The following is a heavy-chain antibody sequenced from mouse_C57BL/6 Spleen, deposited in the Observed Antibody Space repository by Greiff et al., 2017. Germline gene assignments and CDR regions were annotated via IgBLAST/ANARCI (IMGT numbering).Heavy chain of an antibody. CDR2: INPNNGGT. CDR3: ARGGYYYGSLAY. D-gene: IGHD1-1*01. CDR1: GYTFTDYN. Sequence: EVQLQESGPELVKPGASVKIPCKASGYTFTDYNMDWVKQSHGKSLEWIGDINPNNGGTIYNQKFKGKATLTVDKSSSTAYMELRSLTSEDTAVYYCARGGYYYGSLAYWGQGTLVTVSA. J-gene: IGHJ3*01. V-gene: IGHV1-18*01.